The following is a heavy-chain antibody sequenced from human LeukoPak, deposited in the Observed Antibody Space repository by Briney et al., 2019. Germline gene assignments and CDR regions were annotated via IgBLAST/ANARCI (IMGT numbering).Heavy chain of an antibody. CDR3: ARKAGSGSYYIDWFDP. Sequence: SVKVSCKASGGTFSSYAISWVRQAPGQGLEWMGGIIPIFGTANYAQKFQGRVTITADESTSTAYVELSSLRSEDTAVYYCARKAGSGSYYIDWFDPWGQGTLVTVSS. CDR1: GGTFSSYA. J-gene: IGHJ5*02. CDR2: IIPIFGTA. V-gene: IGHV1-69*01. D-gene: IGHD3-10*01.